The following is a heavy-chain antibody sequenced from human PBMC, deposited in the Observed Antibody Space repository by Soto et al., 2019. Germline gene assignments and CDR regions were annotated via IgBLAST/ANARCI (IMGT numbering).Heavy chain of an antibody. CDR2: IPNDGNNK. Sequence: QVQLVESGGGVVQPGRSLRLSCAASGFTFSINDMHWVRQAPGRGLEWVAVIPNDGNNKYYADSVKGRFTLSRDNSKNMVYLQMDSLRVEDTAVYYCAKDHQTYNWDYLFDSWGPGTLVTVSS. V-gene: IGHV3-30*18. CDR1: GFTFSIND. CDR3: AKDHQTYNWDYLFDS. J-gene: IGHJ4*02. D-gene: IGHD1-7*01.